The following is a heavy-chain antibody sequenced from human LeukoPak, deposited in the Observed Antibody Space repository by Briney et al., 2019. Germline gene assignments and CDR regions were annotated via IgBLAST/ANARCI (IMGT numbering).Heavy chain of an antibody. CDR2: INPNSGGT. CDR3: ARGSYGSGSYYLR. Sequence: ASVKVSCKASGYTFTGYYMHWVRQAPGQGLEWMGWINPNSGGTNYAQKFQGWVTMTRDTSISTAYMELSRLRSDDTAVYYCARGSYGSGSYYLRWGQGTLVTVSS. D-gene: IGHD3-10*01. CDR1: GYTFTGYY. J-gene: IGHJ4*02. V-gene: IGHV1-2*04.